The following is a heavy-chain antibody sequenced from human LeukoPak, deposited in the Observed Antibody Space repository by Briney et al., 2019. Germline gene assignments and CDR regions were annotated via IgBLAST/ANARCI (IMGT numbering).Heavy chain of an antibody. V-gene: IGHV3-23*01. J-gene: IGHJ4*02. CDR3: AKDSPYYYDSSGYSSY. CDR2: ISGNGGST. CDR1: GFTFSSYA. Sequence: GGSLRLSCAASGFTFSSYAMSWVRQAPGKGLEWVSAISGNGGSTYYADSVKGRFTISRDNSKNTPYLQMNSLRAEDTAVYYCAKDSPYYYDSSGYSSYWGQGTLVTVSS. D-gene: IGHD3-22*01.